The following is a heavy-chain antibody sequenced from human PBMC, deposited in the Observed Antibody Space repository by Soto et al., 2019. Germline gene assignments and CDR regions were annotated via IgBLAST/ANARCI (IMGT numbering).Heavy chain of an antibody. Sequence: EVQLLESGGGLVQPGGSLRLSCAASGFTFSSYAMSWVRQAPGKGLEWVSAISGSGGSTYYADSVKGRFTISRDNSKNTLYLQMNSLRAEDTAVYYCAKDRADDYIWGSYPAFDIWGQGTMVTVSS. J-gene: IGHJ3*02. D-gene: IGHD3-16*02. CDR3: AKDRADDYIWGSYPAFDI. CDR1: GFTFSSYA. CDR2: ISGSGGST. V-gene: IGHV3-23*01.